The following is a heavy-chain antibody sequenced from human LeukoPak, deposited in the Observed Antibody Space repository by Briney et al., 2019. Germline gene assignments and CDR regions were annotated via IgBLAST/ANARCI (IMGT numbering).Heavy chain of an antibody. CDR1: GYTFTSYD. CDR2: MNPNSGNT. V-gene: IGHV1-8*02. D-gene: IGHD6-19*01. J-gene: IGHJ4*02. Sequence: ASVKVSCKASGYTFTSYDINWVRQATGQGLEWMGWMNPNSGNTGYAQKFQGRVTMTRNTSISTAYMELSSLRSEDTAVYYCARVPKSYSSGWYGALDYWAREPWSPSPQ. CDR3: ARVPKSYSSGWYGALDY.